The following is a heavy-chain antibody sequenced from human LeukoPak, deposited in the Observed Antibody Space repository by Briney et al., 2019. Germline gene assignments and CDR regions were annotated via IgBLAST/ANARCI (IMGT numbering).Heavy chain of an antibody. CDR3: ARGGMFSSSWCDY. CDR2: INPNSGGT. J-gene: IGHJ4*02. V-gene: IGHV1-2*02. CDR1: GYTFTGYY. D-gene: IGHD6-13*01. Sequence: ASVKVSCKTSGYTFTGYYMHWVRQAPGQGLECMGWINPNSGGTKYAQKFQGRVTMTRDTSISTAYMELSSLRSDDTAVYYCARGGMFSSSWCDYWGQGTLVTVSS.